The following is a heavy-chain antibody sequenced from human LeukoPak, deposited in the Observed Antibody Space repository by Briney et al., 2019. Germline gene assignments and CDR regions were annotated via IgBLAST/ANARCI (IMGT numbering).Heavy chain of an antibody. J-gene: IGHJ4*02. Sequence: GGSLRLSCAASRFTFSSYSMNWVRQAPGKGLEWVSSISSSSTYIYYADSVKGRFTISRDNAKNSLYLQMNSLRAEDTAVYYCARRPTDGVPGNPDSFYLDYWGQGTLVTVSS. CDR2: ISSSSTYI. CDR3: ARRPTDGVPGNPDSFYLDY. CDR1: RFTFSSYS. V-gene: IGHV3-21*01. D-gene: IGHD2-2*01.